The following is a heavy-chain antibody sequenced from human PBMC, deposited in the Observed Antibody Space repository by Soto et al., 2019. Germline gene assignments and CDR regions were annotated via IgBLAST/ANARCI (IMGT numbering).Heavy chain of an antibody. V-gene: IGHV3-21*01. D-gene: IGHD3-10*01. CDR1: GFTFSSYS. Sequence: GGSLRLSCAAPGFTFSSYSMSWVRQAPGKGLEWVSSISSGSSYIYYADSVKGRFTISRDNAKNSLYLQMNSLRAEDTAVYYYAKDRGPMIRGVTNNFDYWGQGTLVTVSS. CDR2: ISSGSSYI. CDR3: AKDRGPMIRGVTNNFDY. J-gene: IGHJ4*02.